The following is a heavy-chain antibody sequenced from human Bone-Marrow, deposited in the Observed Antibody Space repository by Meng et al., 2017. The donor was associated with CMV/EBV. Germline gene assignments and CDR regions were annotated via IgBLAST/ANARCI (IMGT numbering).Heavy chain of an antibody. CDR3: ARGGVVPAAILYY. D-gene: IGHD2-2*02. CDR1: GGSFSGYY. J-gene: IGHJ4*02. V-gene: IGHV4-34*01. Sequence: SETLSLTCAVYGGSFSGYYWSWIRQPPGKGLEWIGEINHSGSTNYNPSLKSRVTISVDTSKNQFSLKLSSVTAADTAVYYCARGGVVPAAILYYWGQGTLVTVSS. CDR2: INHSGST.